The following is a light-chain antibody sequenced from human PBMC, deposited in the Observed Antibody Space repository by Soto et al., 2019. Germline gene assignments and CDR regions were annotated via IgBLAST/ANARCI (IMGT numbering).Light chain of an antibody. CDR3: GTWDSSLSAGV. J-gene: IGLJ2*01. CDR2: ASR. Sequence: QSVLTQPPSVSGAPGQRVTFSCTGSNSNIGAGYDVHWYQQLPGTAPKLLIYASRNRPSGVPDRFSGSRSGTSASLTITGLQAEDEADYYCGTWDSSLSAGVFGGGTKLTVL. V-gene: IGLV1-40*01. CDR1: NSNIGAGYD.